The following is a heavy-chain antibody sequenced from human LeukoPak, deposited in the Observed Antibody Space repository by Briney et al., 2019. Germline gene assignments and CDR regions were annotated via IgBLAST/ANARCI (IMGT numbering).Heavy chain of an antibody. CDR2: IYTCGSA. V-gene: IGHV4-4*07. CDR1: GGSISSYY. Sequence: PSETLSLTCTVSGGSISSYYWSWLRQPAGKGLEWIGRIYTCGSANYNPSLQSRVTMSVDTSKNQFSLKLSSVTAADTAMYYCARVGSSGWNHYFDYWGQGTLVTVSS. CDR3: ARVGSSGWNHYFDY. D-gene: IGHD6-19*01. J-gene: IGHJ4*02.